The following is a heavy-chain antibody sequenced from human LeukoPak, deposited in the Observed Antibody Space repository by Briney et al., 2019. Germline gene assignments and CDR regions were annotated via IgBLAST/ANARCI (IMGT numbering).Heavy chain of an antibody. V-gene: IGHV3-48*02. CDR1: RFTFSSYS. Sequence: GESLRLSCAASRFTFSSYSLNGVRQAPGKGLEWVSYISSGGSTIYYADSVKGRFTISRDNARNSLYLQMDSLRDEDTAVYYCARDGYGDYLFDYWGQGTLVTVSS. J-gene: IGHJ4*02. CDR2: ISSGGSTI. CDR3: ARDGYGDYLFDY. D-gene: IGHD4-17*01.